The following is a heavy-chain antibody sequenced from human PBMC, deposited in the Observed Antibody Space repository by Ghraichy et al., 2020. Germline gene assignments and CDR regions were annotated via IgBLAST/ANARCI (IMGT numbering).Heavy chain of an antibody. Sequence: ASVKVSCKASGYIFNRYGISWVRQAPGQGLEWMGWISAHNGNTNYAQKVQDRVIMTTDTSTSTAYMDLRSLTSDDTAVYYCARDRPTGNWNGDAFDIWGQGTLVTVSS. CDR3: ARDRPTGNWNGDAFDI. CDR1: GYIFNRYG. J-gene: IGHJ3*02. D-gene: IGHD3-9*01. CDR2: ISAHNGNT. V-gene: IGHV1-18*01.